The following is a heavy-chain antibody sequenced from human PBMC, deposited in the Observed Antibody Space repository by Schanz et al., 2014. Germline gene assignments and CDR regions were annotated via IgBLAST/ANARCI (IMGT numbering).Heavy chain of an antibody. CDR2: ISPSSSYI. J-gene: IGHJ4*02. D-gene: IGHD6-13*01. Sequence: EVQLVESGGGLVRPGDSLRLSCAASGFTFSSYNINWVRQAPGKGLEYISSISPSSSYIYYADSVKGRFTISRDNAKNSLYLQMNSLRAEDAAVYYCATETYSSSWCFDYWGQGTLVTVSS. CDR1: GFTFSSYN. CDR3: ATETYSSSWCFDY. V-gene: IGHV3-21*02.